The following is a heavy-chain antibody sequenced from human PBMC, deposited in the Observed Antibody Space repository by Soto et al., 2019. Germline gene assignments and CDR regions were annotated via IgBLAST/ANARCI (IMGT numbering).Heavy chain of an antibody. CDR1: GFHFSSYA. Sequence: GGSLRLSCAASGFHFSSYAMHWVRQAPGKGLEWVAVISYDGSNEYYADSVKGRFTISRDNSKNTLFLLMNSLRAEDTAVFYCARDIYGVVTYSVFDYWGQGTLVTVSS. CDR3: ARDIYGVVTYSVFDY. CDR2: ISYDGSNE. V-gene: IGHV3-30-3*01. D-gene: IGHD3-3*01. J-gene: IGHJ4*02.